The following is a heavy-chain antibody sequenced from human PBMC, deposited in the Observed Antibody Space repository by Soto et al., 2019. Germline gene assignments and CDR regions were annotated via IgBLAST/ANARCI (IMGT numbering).Heavy chain of an antibody. CDR3: ARHSYSSVWGYGFWSAP. Sequence: SETLCLTCTVSGGSSSSSNYYWGWIHQPPGKGLEWIGSIYFSGSTHYNPSLKSRVTISVDTSKNRFSVRLSSVTAADTAGYYCARHSYSSVWGYGFWSAPWGKGTRVPVSS. D-gene: IGHD3-16*01. J-gene: IGHJ5*02. CDR2: IYFSGST. CDR1: GGSSSSSNYY. V-gene: IGHV4-39*01.